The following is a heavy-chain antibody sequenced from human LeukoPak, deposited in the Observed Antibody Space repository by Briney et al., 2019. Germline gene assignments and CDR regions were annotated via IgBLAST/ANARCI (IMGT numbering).Heavy chain of an antibody. D-gene: IGHD3-16*01. V-gene: IGHV4-59*12. CDR1: GGSISSYY. Sequence: SETLSLTCTVSGGSISSYYWSWIRQPPGKGLEWIGYIYYSGSTNYNPSLESRVTISVDTSKNQFSLKLSSVTAADTAVYYCARGLRVRPDYWGQGTLVTVSS. CDR2: IYYSGST. J-gene: IGHJ4*02. CDR3: ARGLRVRPDY.